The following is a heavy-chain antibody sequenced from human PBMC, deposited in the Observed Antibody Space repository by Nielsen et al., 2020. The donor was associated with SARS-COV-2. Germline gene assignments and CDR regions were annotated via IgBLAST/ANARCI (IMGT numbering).Heavy chain of an antibody. Sequence: GGSLRLSCAASGFTFSSYEMNWVRQAPGKGLEWVSYISSSGSTIYYADSVKGRFTISRDNAKNSLYLQMNSLRAEDTAVYYCASDSNSYNYYYYYGMDVWGQGTTVTVSS. D-gene: IGHD2-2*01. CDR1: GFTFSSYE. CDR2: ISSSGSTI. J-gene: IGHJ6*02. CDR3: ASDSNSYNYYYYYGMDV. V-gene: IGHV3-48*03.